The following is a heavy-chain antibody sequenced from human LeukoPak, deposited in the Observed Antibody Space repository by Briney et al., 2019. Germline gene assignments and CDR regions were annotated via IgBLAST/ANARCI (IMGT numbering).Heavy chain of an antibody. CDR1: GFAFSSYA. Sequence: GGSLRLSCAASGFAFSSYAMSWVRQAPGKGLEWVSAISGSGGSTYYADSVKGRFTISRDNSKNTLYLQMSSLRVEDTAVYYCAKIPDVSDYWGQGTLVTVSS. D-gene: IGHD5/OR15-5a*01. J-gene: IGHJ4*02. V-gene: IGHV3-23*01. CDR2: ISGSGGST. CDR3: AKIPDVSDY.